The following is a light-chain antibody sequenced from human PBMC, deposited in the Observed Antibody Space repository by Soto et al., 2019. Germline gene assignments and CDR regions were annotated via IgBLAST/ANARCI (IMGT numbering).Light chain of an antibody. Sequence: QSALTQPASVSGSPGQSIAISCTGTSSDIGAYNYVSWYQQHPGKAPKLMIYDVSNRPSGVSNRFSGSKSGNTASLTISGLQAEDEADYYCSSHSSSGTYVFGSVTKLTVL. J-gene: IGLJ1*01. CDR2: DVS. V-gene: IGLV2-14*01. CDR3: SSHSSSGTYV. CDR1: SSDIGAYNY.